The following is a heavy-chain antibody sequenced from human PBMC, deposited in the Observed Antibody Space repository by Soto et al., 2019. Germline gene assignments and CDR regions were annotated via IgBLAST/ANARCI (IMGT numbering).Heavy chain of an antibody. J-gene: IGHJ6*02. Sequence: GASVKVSCKASGYTFTSYYMHWVRQAPGQRLEWMGIINPSGGSTSYAQKFQGRVTMTRDTSTSTVYMELSSLRSEDTAVYYCARYFEYSSSSGSLDYYYGMDVWGQGTTVTVSS. CDR1: GYTFTSYY. CDR3: ARYFEYSSSSGSLDYYYGMDV. D-gene: IGHD6-6*01. CDR2: INPSGGST. V-gene: IGHV1-46*01.